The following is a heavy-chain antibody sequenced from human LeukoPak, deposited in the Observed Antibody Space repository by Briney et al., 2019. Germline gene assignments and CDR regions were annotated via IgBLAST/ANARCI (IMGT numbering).Heavy chain of an antibody. CDR3: GRFGYVAGVDL. J-gene: IGHJ4*02. CDR1: GFSFSAYW. Sequence: GGSLTLSCAASGFSFSAYWMTWVRQAPGAGLEFVANINPVGTATYYADPVKRRFTISRDNAKNLVYLQMNSLRAEDTAVYHCGRFGYVAGVDLWGQGTLVTVSS. V-gene: IGHV3-7*01. CDR2: INPVGTAT. D-gene: IGHD6-19*01.